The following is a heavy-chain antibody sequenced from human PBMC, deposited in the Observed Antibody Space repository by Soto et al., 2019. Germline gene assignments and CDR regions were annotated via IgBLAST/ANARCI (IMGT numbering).Heavy chain of an antibody. D-gene: IGHD5-12*01. Sequence: QVTLKESGPVLVKPTETLTLTCTVSGFSLSNARMGVSWIRQPPGKALEWLAHIFSNDEKSYSTSLKSRLTISKDTPKSQEILTMTNMDTVDTATYYCARIVGLYSGYDSGGYYYYGMDVWGQGTTVTVSS. CDR2: IFSNDEK. J-gene: IGHJ6*02. CDR1: GFSLSNARMG. CDR3: ARIVGLYSGYDSGGYYYYGMDV. V-gene: IGHV2-26*01.